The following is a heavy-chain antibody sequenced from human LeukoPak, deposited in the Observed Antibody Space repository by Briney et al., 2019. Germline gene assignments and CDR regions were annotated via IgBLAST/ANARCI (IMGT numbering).Heavy chain of an antibody. CDR3: ARDPYDFWSGASMGNWFDP. D-gene: IGHD3-3*01. J-gene: IGHJ5*02. V-gene: IGHV1-46*01. Sequence: ASVKVSCKASGYTFTSYYLHWVRQAPGQGLEWMGIINPRTGTTKYAQKFQGRVTMTRDTSPSTVYMDLSSLSSEDPAVYYCARDPYDFWSGASMGNWFDPWGQGTLVTVSS. CDR1: GYTFTSYY. CDR2: INPRTGTT.